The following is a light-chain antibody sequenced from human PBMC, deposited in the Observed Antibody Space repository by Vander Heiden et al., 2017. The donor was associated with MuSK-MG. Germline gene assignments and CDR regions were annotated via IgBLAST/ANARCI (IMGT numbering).Light chain of an antibody. Sequence: QSVLTQPPSVSAVAGQRVAIPCFGSSANIGRNLVSWYQQFPGTAPKLVIYDNNDRSSGIPDRFSGSKSGTSATLDITGLQTGDEADYFCGAWDNNLNAVVFGGGTRLTVL. J-gene: IGLJ2*01. CDR2: DNN. V-gene: IGLV1-51*01. CDR3: GAWDNNLNAVV. CDR1: SANIGRNL.